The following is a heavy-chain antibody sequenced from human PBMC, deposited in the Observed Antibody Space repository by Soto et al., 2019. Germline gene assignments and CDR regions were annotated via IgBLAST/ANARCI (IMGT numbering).Heavy chain of an antibody. CDR2: INAGNGKT. V-gene: IGHV1-3*01. J-gene: IGHJ4*02. CDR3: VRVDGTY. D-gene: IGHD1-26*01. CDR1: GYTFTSYT. Sequence: ASVKVSCKASGYTFTSYTIHWVRQAPGQRPEWMGWINAGNGKTKYSPRIQDRVNITRDTSASTVYMELSSLKSEDTAVYYCVRVDGTYWGQGALVTVSS.